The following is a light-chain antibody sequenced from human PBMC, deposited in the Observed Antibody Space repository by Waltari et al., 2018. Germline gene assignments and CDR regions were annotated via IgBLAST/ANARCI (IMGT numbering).Light chain of an antibody. V-gene: IGLV3-1*01. CDR2: QDT. J-gene: IGLJ2*01. CDR1: QLGDTY. CDR3: QAWDSITVV. Sequence: SYELTQPHSVSVSPGQTARITCSGDQLGDTYTCWYQQKPGQSPVLVISQDTKRPSGIPERFSGSNSGNTATLTISGTQATDEADYYCQAWDSITVVFGGGTKLTVL.